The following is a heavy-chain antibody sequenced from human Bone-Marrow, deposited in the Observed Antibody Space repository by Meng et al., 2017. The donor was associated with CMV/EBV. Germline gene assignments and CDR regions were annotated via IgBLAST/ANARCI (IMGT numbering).Heavy chain of an antibody. D-gene: IGHD6-19*01. J-gene: IGHJ4*02. V-gene: IGHV3-74*01. CDR3: AVAVAGN. Sequence: GGSLRLSCAASGFTLSRYWMHWVRQVPGKGLVWVSRTNEDGSLTNYADAVEGRFTISRDNAKNTLYLQMNSLRAEDTAVYYCAVAVAGNWGQGTLVTVSS. CDR2: TNEDGSLT. CDR1: GFTLSRYW.